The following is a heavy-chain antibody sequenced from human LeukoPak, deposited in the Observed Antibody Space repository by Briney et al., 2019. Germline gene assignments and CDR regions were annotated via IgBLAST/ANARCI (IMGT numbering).Heavy chain of an antibody. CDR1: GASTSLHY. D-gene: IGHD6-19*01. CDR2: ILSSGLT. Sequence: PSETLSLTCSVSGASTSLHYWSWIRQSPGKGLEWIGNILSSGLTHYNPSLKSRVTISVDTSKNQFSLKLSSVTAADTAVYYCARDSGYSSGWYFDYWGQGTLVTVSS. J-gene: IGHJ4*02. V-gene: IGHV4-59*11. CDR3: ARDSGYSSGWYFDY.